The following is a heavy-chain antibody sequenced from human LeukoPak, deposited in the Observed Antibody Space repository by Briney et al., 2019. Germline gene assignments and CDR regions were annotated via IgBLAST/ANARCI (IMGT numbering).Heavy chain of an antibody. CDR3: ARSPVRHIVVVIKHYWYFDL. J-gene: IGHJ2*01. CDR1: GGSLSSYY. D-gene: IGHD3-22*01. V-gene: IGHV4-59*01. CDR2: IYYSGST. Sequence: PSETLSLTCTVSGGSLSSYYWSWIRQPPGKGLEWIGHIYYSGSTNYNPSLKSRVTISVDTSKNQFSLKLSSVTAADTAVYYCARSPVRHIVVVIKHYWYFDLWGRGTLVTVSS.